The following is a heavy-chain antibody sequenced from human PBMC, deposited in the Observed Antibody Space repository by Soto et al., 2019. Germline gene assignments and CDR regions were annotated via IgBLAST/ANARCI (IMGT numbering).Heavy chain of an antibody. CDR3: ARYPLLLAGPPGDAFDI. D-gene: IGHD2-15*01. CDR2: IYYSGST. V-gene: IGHV4-59*01. J-gene: IGHJ3*02. Sequence: SETLSLTCTVSGGSISSYYWSWIRQPPGKGLEWIGYIYYSGSTNYNPSLKSRVTISVDTSKNQFSLKLSSVTAADTAVYYCARYPLLLAGPPGDAFDIWGQGTMVTVSS. CDR1: GGSISSYY.